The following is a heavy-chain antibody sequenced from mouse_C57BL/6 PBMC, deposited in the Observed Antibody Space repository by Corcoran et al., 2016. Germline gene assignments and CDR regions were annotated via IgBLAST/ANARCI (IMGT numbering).Heavy chain of an antibody. Sequence: EVQLQQSGPELVKPGASVKISCKASGYTFTDYYMNWVKQSHGKSLEWIGDINPNNGGTSYNQKFKGKATLTVDKSSSTAYMELRSRTSADSAVYYCARGGGPYDPHAMDYWGQGTSVTVSS. D-gene: IGHD2-3*01. V-gene: IGHV1-26*01. CDR3: ARGGGPYDPHAMDY. J-gene: IGHJ4*01. CDR2: INPNNGGT. CDR1: GYTFTDYY.